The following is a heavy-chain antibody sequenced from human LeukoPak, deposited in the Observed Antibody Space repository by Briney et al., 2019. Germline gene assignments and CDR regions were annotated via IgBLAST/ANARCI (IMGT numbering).Heavy chain of an antibody. J-gene: IGHJ6*03. CDR2: ISYTADT. V-gene: IGHV4-59*02. D-gene: IGHD3-10*01. CDR3: ARVRITMVRGFPNYYYYYMDV. Sequence: SETLSLTCTVSGDSVNTNYWSWVRQSPGKGLEWLGHISYTADTNYNPSLKSRVTISVDTSKNQFSLKLSSVTAADTAVYYCARVRITMVRGFPNYYYYYMDVWGKGTTVTVSS. CDR1: GDSVNTNY.